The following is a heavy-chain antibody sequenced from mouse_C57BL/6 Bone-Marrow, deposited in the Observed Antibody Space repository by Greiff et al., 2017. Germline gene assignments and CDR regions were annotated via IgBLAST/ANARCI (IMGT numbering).Heavy chain of an antibody. Sequence: QVQLQQPGAELVMPGASVKLSCKASGYTFTSYWMHWVKQRPGQGLEWIGAIDPSDSYTNYNHKFKGKSTMTVDKSSITAYMQLSSLTSEDTAVYYCARWDCYYCNLDYWGQGTTLTVSS. CDR3: ARWDCYYCNLDY. CDR1: GYTFTSYW. V-gene: IGHV1-69*01. J-gene: IGHJ2*01. CDR2: IDPSDSYT. D-gene: IGHD2-1*01.